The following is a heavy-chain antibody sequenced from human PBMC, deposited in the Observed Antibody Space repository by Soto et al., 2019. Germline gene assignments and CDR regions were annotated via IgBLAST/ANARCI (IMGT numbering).Heavy chain of an antibody. CDR3: ARMRGLGEISSYFDY. Sequence: QVQLQESGPGLVRPSETLSLTCSVSGGSISDYQWNWIRQSPGKGLEWIGYIHYSGGTNYNPSPKSRVTISPETSTEQVPPRRRAVTAADTGGYYCARMRGLGEISSYFDYWGQGTLVTVSS. J-gene: IGHJ4*02. V-gene: IGHV4-59*01. CDR2: IHYSGGT. CDR1: GGSISDYQ. D-gene: IGHD3-16*02.